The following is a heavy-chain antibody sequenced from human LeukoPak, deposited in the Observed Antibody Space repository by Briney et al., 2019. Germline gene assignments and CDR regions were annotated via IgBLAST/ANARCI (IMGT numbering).Heavy chain of an antibody. V-gene: IGHV1-46*04. CDR1: GYTFTNYY. D-gene: IGHD1-26*01. CDR2: INPSGGST. J-gene: IGHJ4*02. CDR3: AAGFISQWELPFYYFDY. Sequence: ASVKVSCKASGYTFTNYYMHWVRQAPGQGLEWMGIINPSGGSTSYAQKLQGRVTMTRDTSTSTVYMELSSLRSEDTAVYYCAAGFISQWELPFYYFDYWGQGTLVTVSS.